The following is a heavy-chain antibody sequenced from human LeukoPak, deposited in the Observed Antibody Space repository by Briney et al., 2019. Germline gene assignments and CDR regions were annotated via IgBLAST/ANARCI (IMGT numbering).Heavy chain of an antibody. CDR1: GFTFSSYW. V-gene: IGHV3-74*01. CDR3: AVSGSGAFDI. J-gene: IGHJ3*02. Sequence: SGGSLRLSCAASGFTFSSYWMHWVRQAPGKGLVWVSRISSDGSSTSYADSVKGRFTISRDNAKNTPYLQMNSLRAEDTAVYYCAVSGSGAFDIWGQGTMVTVSS. CDR2: ISSDGSST. D-gene: IGHD3-10*01.